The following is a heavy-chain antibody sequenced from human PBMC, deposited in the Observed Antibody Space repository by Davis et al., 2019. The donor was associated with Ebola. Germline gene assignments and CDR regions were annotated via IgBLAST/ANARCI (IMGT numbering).Heavy chain of an antibody. V-gene: IGHV4-38-2*02. J-gene: IGHJ3*02. D-gene: IGHD3-9*01. Sequence: MPSETLSLTCTVSGYSISSGYYWGWIRQPPGKGLEWIGSIYHSGSTYYNPSLKSRVTISVDTSKNQFSLKLSSVTAADTAVYYCARGTTYYDILTSPRAFDIWGQGTMVTVSS. CDR2: IYHSGST. CDR1: GYSISSGYY. CDR3: ARGTTYYDILTSPRAFDI.